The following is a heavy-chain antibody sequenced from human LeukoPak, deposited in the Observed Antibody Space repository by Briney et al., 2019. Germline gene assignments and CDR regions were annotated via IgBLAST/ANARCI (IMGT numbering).Heavy chain of an antibody. CDR1: GFTFSDYY. CDR2: LSYDGSNN. CDR3: ARGSRWLQLGPFDY. Sequence: GGSLRLSCAASGFTFSDYYMSWIRQTPGKGLEWVAVLSYDGSNNYYADSVKGRFTISRDNSRTTVYLQMNSLRPEDTAVYYCARGSRWLQLGPFDYWGQGTLVTVSS. V-gene: IGHV3-30*01. J-gene: IGHJ4*02. D-gene: IGHD5-24*01.